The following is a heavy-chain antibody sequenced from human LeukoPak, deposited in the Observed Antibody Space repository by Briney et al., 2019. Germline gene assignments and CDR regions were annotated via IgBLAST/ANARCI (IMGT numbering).Heavy chain of an antibody. CDR1: GYTFTGYY. J-gene: IGHJ5*02. D-gene: IGHD1-26*01. V-gene: IGHV1-2*02. CDR3: AIAPRSGSLSPTWFDP. Sequence: ASVKVSCKASGYTFTGYYMHWVRQAPGQGREWRGWINPNSGGTNCAQKSQGGVTMTRATTISTAYMELSRLRSDDTAVYYCAIAPRSGSLSPTWFDPWGQGTLVTVSS. CDR2: INPNSGGT.